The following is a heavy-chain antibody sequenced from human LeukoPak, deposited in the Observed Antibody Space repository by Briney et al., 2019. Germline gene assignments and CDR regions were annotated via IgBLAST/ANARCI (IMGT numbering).Heavy chain of an antibody. Sequence: PGRSLRLSCAASGFTFDDYAMHWVRHAPGKGLEWGSGISWNSGSIGYADSVKGRFTISRDNAKNSLYLQMNSLRAEDTALYYCAKDTFSGYYGMDVWGQGTTVTVSS. CDR3: AKDTFSGYYGMDV. V-gene: IGHV3-9*01. J-gene: IGHJ6*02. D-gene: IGHD3-10*01. CDR1: GFTFDDYA. CDR2: ISWNSGSI.